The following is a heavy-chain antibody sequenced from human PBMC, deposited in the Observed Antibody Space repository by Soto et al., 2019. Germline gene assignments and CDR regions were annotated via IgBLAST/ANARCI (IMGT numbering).Heavy chain of an antibody. CDR2: ISKDGNSK. CDR1: GFTFSSYA. V-gene: IGHV3-30-3*01. J-gene: IGHJ4*02. CDR3: ARDPQGSYCYIDY. D-gene: IGHD3-10*01. Sequence: HPGGSLGLSCAASGFTFSSYAIHWVRQAPGKGLEWVTIISKDGNSKHYADSVKGRFTISRDNSKNTLFLQMNSLRAEDTAVYYCARDPQGSYCYIDYWGQGTPVTVSS.